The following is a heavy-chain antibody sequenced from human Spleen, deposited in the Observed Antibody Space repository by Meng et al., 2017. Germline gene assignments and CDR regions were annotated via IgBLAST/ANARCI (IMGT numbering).Heavy chain of an antibody. Sequence: ASVKVSCKASGYTFTGYYMHWVRQAPGQGLEWMGRINPNSGGTNYAQKFQGRVTMTRDTSISTAYMELSRLRSDDTAVYYCARKGGDYDILTGRYYYYYGMDVWGQGTTVTVSS. J-gene: IGHJ6*02. D-gene: IGHD3-9*01. CDR3: ARKGGDYDILTGRYYYYYGMDV. CDR2: INPNSGGT. V-gene: IGHV1-2*06. CDR1: GYTFTGYY.